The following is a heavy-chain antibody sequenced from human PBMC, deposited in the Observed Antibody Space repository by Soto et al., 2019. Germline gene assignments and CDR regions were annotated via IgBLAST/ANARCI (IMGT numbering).Heavy chain of an antibody. CDR3: ARSLYCSGGSCLPYYYMDV. J-gene: IGHJ6*03. V-gene: IGHV1-69*10. CDR2: ISTVLGIA. CDR1: GYTFTDYG. Sequence: ASVKVSCKDSGYTFTDYGISWVRQAPGQGLEWMGWISTVLGIANYAQKFQGRVTITADKSTSTAYMELSSLRSEDTAVYYCARSLYCSGGSCLPYYYMDVWGKGTTVTVSS. D-gene: IGHD2-15*01.